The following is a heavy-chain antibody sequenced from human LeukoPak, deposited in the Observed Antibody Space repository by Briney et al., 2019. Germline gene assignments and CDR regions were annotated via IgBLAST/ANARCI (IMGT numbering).Heavy chain of an antibody. V-gene: IGHV1-24*01. D-gene: IGHD1-26*01. CDR1: GYTLTELS. J-gene: IGHJ5*02. CDR2: FNPEDGET. CDR3: ARGPIVVGASGPKVGFDP. Sequence: ASVKVSCKVSGYTLTELSMHWVRQAPGKGLEWMGGFNPEDGETIYAQKFQGRVTMTEDTSTDTAYMELRSLRSDDTAVYYCARGPIVVGASGPKVGFDPWGQGTPVTVSS.